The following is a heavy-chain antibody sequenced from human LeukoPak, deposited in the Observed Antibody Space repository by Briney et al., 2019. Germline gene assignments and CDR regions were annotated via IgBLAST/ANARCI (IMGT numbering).Heavy chain of an antibody. CDR1: VGTFSSCA. Sequence: SVTVSFTGSVGTFSSCASSWVRQAPGQGLEWMGRIIPILGIAKYAQKCQGRVTITADKSKSRAYMELSSVRSEDTAVYYCARAPNYLVYFQRWGQSTLVTVSS. CDR3: ARAPNYLVYFQR. D-gene: IGHD4/OR15-4a*01. J-gene: IGHJ1*01. V-gene: IGHV1-69*04. CDR2: IIPILGIA.